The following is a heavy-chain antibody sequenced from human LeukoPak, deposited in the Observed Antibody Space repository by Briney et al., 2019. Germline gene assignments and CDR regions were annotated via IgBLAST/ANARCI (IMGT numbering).Heavy chain of an antibody. CDR3: AREGSGEFADG. CDR1: GFTFTNHD. CDR2: IGPAAGRT. V-gene: IGHV3-13*01. Sequence: PGGSLRLSCAPPGFTFTNHDMHWVRQAAGTGLEWVSPIGPAAGRTYYADSVRGRFIISRENAKNSCYLQMNSLRVGDTAVYYCAREGSGEFADGWGQGRFVTDSS. J-gene: IGHJ3*01. D-gene: IGHD3-10*01.